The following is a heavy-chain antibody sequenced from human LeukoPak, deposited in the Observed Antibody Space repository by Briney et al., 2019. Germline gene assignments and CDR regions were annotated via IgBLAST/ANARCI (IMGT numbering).Heavy chain of an antibody. CDR2: IYTNTGNP. J-gene: IGHJ4*02. V-gene: IGHV7-4-1*02. Sequence: ASVKVSCKASGYTFTSYAMNWVRQAPGQGLGWMGWIYTNTGNPTYAQGFTGGFVFSLDTSVSAAYLQISSLKAEDTAVYYCARVPVAYRYYFDYWSQGTLVTVSS. CDR1: GYTFTSYA. CDR3: ARVPVAYRYYFDY. D-gene: IGHD6-19*01.